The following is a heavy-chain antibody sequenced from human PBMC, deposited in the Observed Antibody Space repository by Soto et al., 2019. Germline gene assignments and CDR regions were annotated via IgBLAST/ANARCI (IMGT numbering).Heavy chain of an antibody. D-gene: IGHD2-15*01. CDR3: ARGYCSGGSCYSGVGYFDY. J-gene: IGHJ4*02. CDR2: ISSSSSTI. Sequence: EVQLVESGGGLVQPGGSLRLSCAASGFTFSSYSMNWVRQAPGKGLEWVSYISSSSSTIYYADSVKGRFTISRDNAKNSLYLQMSSLRAEDTAVYYCARGYCSGGSCYSGVGYFDYWGQGTLVTVSS. V-gene: IGHV3-48*01. CDR1: GFTFSSYS.